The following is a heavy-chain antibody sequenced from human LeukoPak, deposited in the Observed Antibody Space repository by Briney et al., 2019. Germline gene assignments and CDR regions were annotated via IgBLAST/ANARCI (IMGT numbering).Heavy chain of an antibody. CDR1: GFTFSSHA. J-gene: IGHJ4*02. V-gene: IGHV3-23*01. Sequence: PGGSLRLSCAASGFTFSSHAMSWVRQAPGKGLEWVSAISGSGGSTYYADSVKGRFTISRDNSKNTLYLQMNSLRAEDTAVYYCAKDRVWFGERNPFDYWGQGTLVTVSS. CDR3: AKDRVWFGERNPFDY. D-gene: IGHD3-10*01. CDR2: ISGSGGST.